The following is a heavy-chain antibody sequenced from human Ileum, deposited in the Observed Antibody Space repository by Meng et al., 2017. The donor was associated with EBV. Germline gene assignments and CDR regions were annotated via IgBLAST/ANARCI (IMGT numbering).Heavy chain of an antibody. CDR3: AKGVQWAPLAS. V-gene: IGHV4-59*13. D-gene: IGHD1-26*01. CDR1: CGSTSGNY. J-gene: IGHJ5*02. Sequence: QVQPQQASPALVEPSGALLSLCYAFCGSTSGNYWSWTRQPPVQGQEWDGFFDERTTNYNASLQCLITIAAGSTNNQISLRLSSVTSADTAVYYCAKGVQWAPLASWGRGILVTVSS. CDR2: FDERTT.